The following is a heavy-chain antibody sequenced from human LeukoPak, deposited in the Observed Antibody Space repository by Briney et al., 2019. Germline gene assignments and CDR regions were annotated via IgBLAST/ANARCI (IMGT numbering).Heavy chain of an antibody. Sequence: TGGSLRLSCAASGFTFSSYAMSWVRQAPGKGLEWVSAISGSGGSTYYADSVKGRFTISRDNSKNTLYLQMNSLRAEDTAVYYCAKEAVDGNDYSDYVDPAEFDYWGQGTLVTVSS. V-gene: IGHV3-23*01. CDR3: AKEAVDGNDYSDYVDPAEFDY. D-gene: IGHD4-17*01. CDR2: ISGSGGST. J-gene: IGHJ4*02. CDR1: GFTFSSYA.